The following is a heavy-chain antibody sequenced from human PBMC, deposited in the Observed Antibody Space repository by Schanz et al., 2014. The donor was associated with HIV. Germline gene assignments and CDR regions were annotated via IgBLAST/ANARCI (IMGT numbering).Heavy chain of an antibody. CDR1: GFTFRNYG. CDR2: IWFDGTQK. D-gene: IGHD6-19*01. Sequence: VHLVESGGGSVQPGRSLRLSCAASGFTFRNYGIHWVRQAPGKGLSWVAVIWFDGTQKIYADSVKGRFTISRDDSANTVHLQMSSVRAEDTGVYFCARVSRPYSSGWYNVDYWGQGTLVTVSS. V-gene: IGHV3-33*01. J-gene: IGHJ4*02. CDR3: ARVSRPYSSGWYNVDY.